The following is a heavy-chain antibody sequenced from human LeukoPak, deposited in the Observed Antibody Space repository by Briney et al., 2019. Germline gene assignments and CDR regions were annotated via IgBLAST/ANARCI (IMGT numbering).Heavy chain of an antibody. J-gene: IGHJ2*01. CDR2: IYPGDSDT. CDR1: GYSFTSYW. V-gene: IGHV5-51*01. D-gene: IGHD3-22*01. CDR3: ARQAYYDSSGYHSHWYFDL. Sequence: GESLKISCKSSGYSFTSYWIGWVRQMPGKGLEWMGIIYPGDSDTRYSPSFQGQVTISADKSISTAYLQWSSLKASDTAMYYCARQAYYDSSGYHSHWYFDLWGRGTLVTVSS.